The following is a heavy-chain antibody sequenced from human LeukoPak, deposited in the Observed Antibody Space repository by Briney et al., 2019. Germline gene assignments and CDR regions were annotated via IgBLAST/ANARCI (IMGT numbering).Heavy chain of an antibody. CDR1: GESISGFY. V-gene: IGHV4-38-2*02. D-gene: IGHD6-13*01. CDR2: IYYSGST. Sequence: SETLSLTCTVSGESISGFYWTWIRQPPGKGLEWIGSIYYSGSTYYNPSLKSRVTISVDTSKNQFSLKLSSVTAADTAVYYCARDRYSSSWSLDYYYYYMDVWGKGTTVTVSS. CDR3: ARDRYSSSWSLDYYYYYMDV. J-gene: IGHJ6*03.